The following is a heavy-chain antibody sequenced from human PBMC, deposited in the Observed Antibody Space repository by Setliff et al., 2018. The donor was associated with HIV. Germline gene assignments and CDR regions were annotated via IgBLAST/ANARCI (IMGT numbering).Heavy chain of an antibody. Sequence: GGSLRLSCEASGFTFSTYSMNWVRQAPGKGLEWVSSISSSSRSKYYADSVKGRFTISRDNAKNSLYLQMNSLTAEDTAVYYCARGEPTILVVPAAFFDYWGQGTLVTVSS. CDR1: GFTFSTYS. J-gene: IGHJ4*02. D-gene: IGHD2-2*01. CDR2: ISSSSRSK. V-gene: IGHV3-21*01. CDR3: ARGEPTILVVPAAFFDY.